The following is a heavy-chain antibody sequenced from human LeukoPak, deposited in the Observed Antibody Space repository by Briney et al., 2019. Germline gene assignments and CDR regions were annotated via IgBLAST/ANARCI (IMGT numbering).Heavy chain of an antibody. Sequence: GGSLRLSCAVSGFTFNTYSMNWVRQAPGKGLEWVAFIRYDGSNKYYADSVKGRFTISRDNSKNTLYLQMNSLRAEDTAVYYCAKAIGRGRITMIVVVRKDIDYWGQGTLVTVSS. CDR2: IRYDGSNK. CDR1: GFTFNTYS. CDR3: AKAIGRGRITMIVVVRKDIDY. V-gene: IGHV3-30*02. D-gene: IGHD3-22*01. J-gene: IGHJ4*02.